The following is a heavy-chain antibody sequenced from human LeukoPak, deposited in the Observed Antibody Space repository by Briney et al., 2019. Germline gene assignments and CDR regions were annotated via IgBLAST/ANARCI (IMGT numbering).Heavy chain of an antibody. V-gene: IGHV4-30-2*01. D-gene: IGHD6-13*01. Sequence: PSETLSLTCTVSGGSISSGGYYWSWIRQAPGKGLEWLGYIYHSGSTYYNPSLKSRVTISVDTSKNQFSLNLSSVTAADTAVYYCARGMAAAETRARNYYMDVWGEGTTVTVSS. CDR3: ARGMAAAETRARNYYMDV. CDR1: GGSISSGGYY. CDR2: IYHSGST. J-gene: IGHJ6*03.